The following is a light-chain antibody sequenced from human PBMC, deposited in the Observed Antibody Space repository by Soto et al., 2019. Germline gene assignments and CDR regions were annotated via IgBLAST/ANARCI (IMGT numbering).Light chain of an antibody. J-gene: IGLJ1*01. CDR3: CSYAGISTFYV. Sequence: QSALTQPASVSGSPGQSITISCTGTSSDVGSYNLVSWYQQHPGNAPKLMIYGVNKRPSGVSNRFSGSKSGNTASLTISGLQAEDEADYYCCSYAGISTFYVFGTGTKLTVL. CDR1: SSDVGSYNL. V-gene: IGLV2-23*02. CDR2: GVN.